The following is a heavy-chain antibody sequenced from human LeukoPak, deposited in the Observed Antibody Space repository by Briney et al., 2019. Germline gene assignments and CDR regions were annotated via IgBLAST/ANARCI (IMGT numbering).Heavy chain of an antibody. CDR2: IYYSGST. Sequence: SETLSLTCTVSGGSISSSSYYWGWIRQPPGKGLEWIGSIYYSGSTYYNPSLKSRVTISVDTSKNQFSLKLSSVTAADTAVYYCARAYSSSSGHDYRGQGTLVTVSS. D-gene: IGHD6-6*01. J-gene: IGHJ4*02. CDR1: GGSISSSSYY. V-gene: IGHV4-39*01. CDR3: ARAYSSSSGHDY.